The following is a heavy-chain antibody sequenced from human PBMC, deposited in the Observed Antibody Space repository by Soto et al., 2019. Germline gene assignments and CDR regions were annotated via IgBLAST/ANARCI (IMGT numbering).Heavy chain of an antibody. CDR2: IRPRGDST. V-gene: IGHV1-46*01. CDR3: ARGLRAGTTSHGMDV. J-gene: IGHJ6*02. CDR1: GYTFTNYY. Sequence: ASVKVSCKASGYTFTNYYMHWVRQAPGQGLEWMGIIRPRGDSTSYAQKFQGRVTVTRDTSTSTVYMELSSLRSDDTAVYYCARGLRAGTTSHGMDVWGQGTTVTVSS. D-gene: IGHD1-7*01.